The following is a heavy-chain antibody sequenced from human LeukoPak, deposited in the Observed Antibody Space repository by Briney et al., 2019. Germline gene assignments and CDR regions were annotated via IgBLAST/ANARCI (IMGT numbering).Heavy chain of an antibody. CDR2: INHSGSA. Sequence: SETLSLTCAVYGGSFSGYYWSWIRQPPGKGLEWIGEINHSGSANYNPSLKSRVTISVDTSKNQFSLKLSSVTAADTAVYYCATGRPSYYYDSSGYEFDPWGQGTLVTVSS. CDR1: GGSFSGYY. V-gene: IGHV4-34*01. J-gene: IGHJ5*02. CDR3: ATGRPSYYYDSSGYEFDP. D-gene: IGHD3-22*01.